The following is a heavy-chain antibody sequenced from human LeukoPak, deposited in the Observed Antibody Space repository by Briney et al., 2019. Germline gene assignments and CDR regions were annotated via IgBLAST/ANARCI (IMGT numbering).Heavy chain of an antibody. Sequence: GGSLRLSCAASGFTFSSYAMSWVRQAPGMGLEWVSVISGGGGTTFYADSVKGRFTISRDNSKNTVYLHMNSLRAEDTAVYYCAKRDCSGGSCYSPLDYWGQGTLVTVSS. CDR1: GFTFSSYA. J-gene: IGHJ4*02. CDR2: ISGGGGTT. V-gene: IGHV3-23*01. CDR3: AKRDCSGGSCYSPLDY. D-gene: IGHD2-15*01.